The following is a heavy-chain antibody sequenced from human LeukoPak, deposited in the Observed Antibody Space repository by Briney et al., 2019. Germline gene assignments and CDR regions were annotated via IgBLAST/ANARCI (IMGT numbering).Heavy chain of an antibody. V-gene: IGHV4-39*07. CDR1: GGSISSSSYY. J-gene: IGHJ4*02. CDR3: ARHEIHIAAPRAYYFNY. Sequence: SETLSLTCTVSGGSISSSSYYWGWIRQPPGKGLEWIGSIYYSGSTYYNPSLKSRVTISVDTSKNQFSLKLSSVTAADTAVYYCARHEIHIAAPRAYYFNYWGQGTLVTVSS. CDR2: IYYSGST. D-gene: IGHD6-13*01.